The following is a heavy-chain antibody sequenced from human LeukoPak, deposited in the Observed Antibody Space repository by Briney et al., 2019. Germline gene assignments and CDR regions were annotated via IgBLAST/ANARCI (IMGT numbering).Heavy chain of an antibody. CDR3: ARDYDFWSGYYIGADPSYYFDY. CDR2: ILYDGSNK. D-gene: IGHD3-3*01. V-gene: IGHV3-30*19. J-gene: IGHJ4*02. Sequence: GGSLRLSCAASGFTFSSYGMHWVRQAPGKGLEWVAVILYDGSNKYYADSVKGRFTISRDNSKNTLYLQMNSLRAEDTAVYYCARDYDFWSGYYIGADPSYYFDYWGQGTLVTVSS. CDR1: GFTFSSYG.